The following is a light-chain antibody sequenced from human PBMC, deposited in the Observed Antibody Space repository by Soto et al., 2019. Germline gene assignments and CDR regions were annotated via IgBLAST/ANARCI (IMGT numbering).Light chain of an antibody. J-gene: IGKJ4*01. V-gene: IGKV1-12*01. CDR3: QQSNSFPLT. Sequence: DIPMTQSPSSVSASVGDRVTITCRASQGIGTWLAWYQQKPGKAPNLLIYTASSLQTGVPSRFSGSGSGTDFTLVISSLQPEDFATYYCQQSNSFPLTFGGGTKVEIK. CDR1: QGIGTW. CDR2: TAS.